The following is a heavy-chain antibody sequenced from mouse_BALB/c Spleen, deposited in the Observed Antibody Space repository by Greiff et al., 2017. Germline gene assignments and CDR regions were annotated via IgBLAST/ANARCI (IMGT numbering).Heavy chain of an antibody. Sequence: QVQLQQSGPELVKPGASVKISCKASGYAFSSSWMNWVKQRPGQGLEWIGRIYPGDGDTNYNGKFKGKATLTADKSSSTAYMQLSSLTSVDSAVYFCARGGTVVATDYWGQGTTLTVSS. CDR1: GYAFSSSW. D-gene: IGHD1-1*01. CDR3: ARGGTVVATDY. J-gene: IGHJ2*01. CDR2: IYPGDGDT. V-gene: IGHV1-82*01.